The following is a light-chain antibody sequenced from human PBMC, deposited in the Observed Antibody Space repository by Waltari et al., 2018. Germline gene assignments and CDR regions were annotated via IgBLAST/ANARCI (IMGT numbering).Light chain of an antibody. CDR3: QQYYSYLT. V-gene: IGKV1-8*01. CDR2: AAS. Sequence: AIRITQSPSSLSASTGDRVTITCRASQGISSYLAWYQQKPGKAPNLLIYAASTLQSGVPSRFSGSGSGTDFILTISCLQSEDFATYYCQQYYSYLTFGQGTKLEIK. J-gene: IGKJ2*01. CDR1: QGISSY.